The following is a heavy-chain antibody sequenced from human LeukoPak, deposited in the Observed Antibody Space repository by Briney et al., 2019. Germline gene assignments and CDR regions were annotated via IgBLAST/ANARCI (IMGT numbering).Heavy chain of an antibody. J-gene: IGHJ6*02. Sequence: MSWVRQAPGKGLEWVSVIYSGGSTYYADSVKGRFTISRDNSKNTLYLQMNSLRAEDTAVYYCARKNEFPYSYYAMDVWGQGTTVTVSS. V-gene: IGHV3-66*01. CDR2: IYSGGST. CDR3: ARKNEFPYSYYAMDV. D-gene: IGHD3-10*01.